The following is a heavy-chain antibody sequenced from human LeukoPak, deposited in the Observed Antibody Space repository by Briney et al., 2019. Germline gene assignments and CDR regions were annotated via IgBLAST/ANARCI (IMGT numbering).Heavy chain of an antibody. CDR3: TTAGSGWYPMYYYYYYYMDV. Sequence: PGGSLRLSCAASGITFSSYGMSWVRQAPGKGLEWVGRIKSKTDGGTTDYAAPVKGRFTISRDDSKNTLYLQMNSLKTEDTAVYYCTTAGSGWYPMYYYYYYYMDVWGKGTTVTVSS. J-gene: IGHJ6*03. CDR1: GITFSSYG. V-gene: IGHV3-15*01. CDR2: IKSKTDGGTT. D-gene: IGHD6-19*01.